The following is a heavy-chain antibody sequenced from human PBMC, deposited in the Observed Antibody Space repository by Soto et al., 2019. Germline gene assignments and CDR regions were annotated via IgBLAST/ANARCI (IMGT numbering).Heavy chain of an antibody. CDR3: ARHETYYYYVMDV. CDR2: IYYSGST. Sequence: SETLSLTCTVSGGSITSSSSYWGWIRQPPGKGLEWIGSIYYSGSTYYNPSLKSRVTISVDTSKNQFSLKLSSVTAADTAVYYCARHETYYYYVMDVWGRGTTVTVSS. V-gene: IGHV4-39*01. J-gene: IGHJ6*02. CDR1: GGSITSSSSY.